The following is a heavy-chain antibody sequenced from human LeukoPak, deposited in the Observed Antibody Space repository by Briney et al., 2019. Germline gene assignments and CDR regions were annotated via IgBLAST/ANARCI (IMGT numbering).Heavy chain of an antibody. V-gene: IGHV4-34*01. D-gene: IGHD6-19*01. CDR1: GESFRGYS. CDR2: INHSGST. J-gene: IGHJ6*03. CDR3: ARFGSAVAGTYNYYYMEV. Sequence: SETLSLTCAVYGESFRGYSWNWIRQPPGKGLEWIGEINHSGSTNYKSSLKSRVTISVDTSKSQFSLKLTSVTAADTAMYYCARFGSAVAGTYNYYYMEVWGKGTTVTVS.